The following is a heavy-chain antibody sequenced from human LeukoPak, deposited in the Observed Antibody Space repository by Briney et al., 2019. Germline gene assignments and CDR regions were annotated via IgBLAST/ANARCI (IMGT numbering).Heavy chain of an antibody. CDR1: GGSISSSSYY. J-gene: IGHJ6*02. CDR3: ARLTDCSSTSCCYYYYGMDV. CDR2: INYSGST. V-gene: IGHV4-39*01. D-gene: IGHD2-2*01. Sequence: SETLSLTCTVSGGSISSSSYYWGWIRQPPGKGLEWIGSINYSGSTYYNPSLKSRVTISVDTSKNQFSLKLSSVTAADTAVYYCARLTDCSSTSCCYYYYGMDVWGQGTTVTVSS.